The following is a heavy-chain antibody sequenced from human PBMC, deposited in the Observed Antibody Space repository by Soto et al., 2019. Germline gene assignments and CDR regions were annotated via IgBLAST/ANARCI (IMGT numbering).Heavy chain of an antibody. CDR3: ATHGLGVPSPPYFDN. CDR2: FVPLFGTT. Sequence: QLVQSESEVKKPGSSVKVSCQASGGTFSGYVVTWVRQAPGQGLEWMGEFVPLFGTTKYARTFPGRLTITAEESTSTAYMELRTLKSDDTAVYYRATHGLGVPSPPYFDNWGQGTLVTVSS. V-gene: IGHV1-69*01. CDR1: GGTFSGYV. J-gene: IGHJ4*02.